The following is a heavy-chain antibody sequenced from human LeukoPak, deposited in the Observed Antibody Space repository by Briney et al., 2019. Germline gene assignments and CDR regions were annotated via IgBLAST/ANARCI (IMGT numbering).Heavy chain of an antibody. CDR2: ITTSSSYI. CDR1: GFTFSSYA. V-gene: IGHV3-21*01. J-gene: IGHJ3*02. CDR3: ARDPVGAFDI. Sequence: GGSLRLSCAASGFTFSSYAMNWVRQAPGKGLEWVSSITTSSSYIYYTDSVKGRFTISRDNAKNSLYLQMNSLRAEDTAVYYCARDPVGAFDIWGQGTMVTVSS. D-gene: IGHD2-15*01.